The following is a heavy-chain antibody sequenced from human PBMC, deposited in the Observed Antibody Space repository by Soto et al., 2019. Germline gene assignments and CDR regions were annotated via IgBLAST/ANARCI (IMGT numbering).Heavy chain of an antibody. J-gene: IGHJ6*02. Sequence: GGSLRLSCAASGFTFSSYAMSWVRQAPGKGLEWVSAISGSGGSTYYADSVKGRFTISRDNSKNTLYLQMNSLRAEDTAVYYRAKMGILTGYYPYYYGMDVWGQGTTVTVSS. V-gene: IGHV3-23*01. CDR3: AKMGILTGYYPYYYGMDV. CDR2: ISGSGGST. CDR1: GFTFSSYA. D-gene: IGHD3-9*01.